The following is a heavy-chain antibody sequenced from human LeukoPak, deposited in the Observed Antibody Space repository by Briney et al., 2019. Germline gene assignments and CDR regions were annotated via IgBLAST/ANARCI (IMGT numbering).Heavy chain of an antibody. J-gene: IGHJ6*03. CDR2: IYTSGST. Sequence: SETLSLTCTVSGGSISSGSYYWSWIRQPAGKGLEWIGRIYTSGSTNYNPSLKSRVTISVDTSNNQFSLKLRSVTAADTAVYYCARGPGYCSSTSCYYSYYYMDVWGKGTTVTVSS. CDR1: GGSISSGSYY. D-gene: IGHD2-2*01. V-gene: IGHV4-61*02. CDR3: ARGPGYCSSTSCYYSYYYMDV.